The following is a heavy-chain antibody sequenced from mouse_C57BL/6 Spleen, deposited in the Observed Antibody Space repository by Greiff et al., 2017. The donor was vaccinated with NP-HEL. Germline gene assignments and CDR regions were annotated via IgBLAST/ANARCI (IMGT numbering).Heavy chain of an antibody. J-gene: IGHJ4*01. CDR3: ARGRPGAMDY. CDR2: IYPGDGDT. Sequence: QVQLQQSGPELVKPGASVKISCKASGYAFSSSWMNWVKQRPGKGLEWIGRIYPGDGDTNYNGKFKGKATLTADKSSSTAYMQLSSLTSEDSAVYFCARGRPGAMDYWGQGTSVTVSS. CDR1: GYAFSSSW. V-gene: IGHV1-82*01.